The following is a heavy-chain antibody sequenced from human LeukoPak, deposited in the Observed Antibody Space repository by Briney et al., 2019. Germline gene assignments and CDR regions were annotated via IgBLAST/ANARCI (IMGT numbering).Heavy chain of an antibody. D-gene: IGHD3-10*01. CDR1: GGSISSYY. CDR3: ARDRGNYYGSGSYYDWFDP. J-gene: IGHJ5*02. Sequence: SETLSLTCTVSGGSISSYYWSWIRQPPGKGLEWIGYIYYSGSTNYNPSLKSRVTISVETSRNQFSLKLSSVTAADTAVYYCARDRGNYYGSGSYYDWFDPWGQGTLVTASS. CDR2: IYYSGST. V-gene: IGHV4-59*01.